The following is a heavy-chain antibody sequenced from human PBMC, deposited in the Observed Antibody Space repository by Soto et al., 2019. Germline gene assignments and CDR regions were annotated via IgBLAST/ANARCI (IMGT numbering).Heavy chain of an antibody. CDR3: AKNSGWFNT. J-gene: IGHJ5*02. V-gene: IGHV3-23*01. D-gene: IGHD3-10*01. CDR2: IEGSGATT. CDR1: GLTFSSNA. Sequence: PGGSLRLSCAASGLTFSSNAMSWVRQAPGKGLEWVSTIEGSGATTYYADSVKGRFTISRDNSKNTVYLHMDSLTADDTAVYYCAKNSGWFNTWGQGTLVTVSS.